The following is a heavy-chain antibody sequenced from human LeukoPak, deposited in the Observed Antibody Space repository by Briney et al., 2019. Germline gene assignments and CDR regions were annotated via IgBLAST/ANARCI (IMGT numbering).Heavy chain of an antibody. CDR2: ITNSGGVT. CDR3: AKLVSS. V-gene: IGHV3-23*01. D-gene: IGHD2-2*01. Sequence: PGRSLRLSCAASGFTFSSYEMNWVSQAPGNGLDWVSSITNSGGVTYYADSVKGRFTISRDDSNNTPYLQMSSLRGEDTAVYYCAKLVSSWGQGTLVTVSS. J-gene: IGHJ5*02. CDR1: GFTFSSYE.